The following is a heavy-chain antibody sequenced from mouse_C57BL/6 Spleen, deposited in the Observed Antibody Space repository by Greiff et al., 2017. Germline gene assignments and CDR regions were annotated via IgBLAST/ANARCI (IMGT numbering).Heavy chain of an antibody. D-gene: IGHD1-1*01. CDR3: ARDITTVVATDYAMDY. CDR1: GYSITSGYY. Sequence: DVQLQESGPGLVKPSQSLSLTCSVTGYSITSGYYWNWIRQFPGNKLEWMGYISYDGSNNYNPSLKNRISITRDTSKNQFFLKLNSVTTEDTATYYCARDITTVVATDYAMDYWGQGTSVTVSS. V-gene: IGHV3-6*01. CDR2: ISYDGSN. J-gene: IGHJ4*01.